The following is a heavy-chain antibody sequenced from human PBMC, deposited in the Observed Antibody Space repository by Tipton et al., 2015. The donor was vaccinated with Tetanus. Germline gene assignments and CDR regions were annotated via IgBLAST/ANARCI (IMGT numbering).Heavy chain of an antibody. D-gene: IGHD6-13*01. CDR1: GGSISSGGYY. CDR3: ARGGITAAGIRDY. CDR2: INYSGST. J-gene: IGHJ4*02. V-gene: IGHV4-31*03. Sequence: TLSLTCPVSGGSISSGGYYWSWIRQHPGKGLEWIGFINYSGSTYYNPSLRSRVTLSVDTSKNHFSLNLSSVTAADTAVYYCARGGITAAGIRDYWGQGTLVTVSS.